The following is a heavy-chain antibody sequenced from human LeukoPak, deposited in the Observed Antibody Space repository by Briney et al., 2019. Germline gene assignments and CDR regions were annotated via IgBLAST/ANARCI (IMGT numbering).Heavy chain of an antibody. D-gene: IGHD3-22*01. CDR3: ARGTYYDSSAYSGVRLFDY. V-gene: IGHV1-2*02. Sequence: ASVKLSCKASGYTFTGYYMHWVRHAPAQGHEWVGGINPNKGRTNYAQKFQGRVTMTRDTSITTAYMELTRLTSDDTAVYSCARGTYYDSSAYSGVRLFDYWGQGTLGTVSS. J-gene: IGHJ4*02. CDR2: INPNKGRT. CDR1: GYTFTGYY.